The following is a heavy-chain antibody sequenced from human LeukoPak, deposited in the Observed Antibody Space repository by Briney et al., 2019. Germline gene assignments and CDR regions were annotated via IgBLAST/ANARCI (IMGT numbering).Heavy chain of an antibody. D-gene: IGHD6-19*01. J-gene: IGHJ2*01. CDR3: ARQQWSERYFNL. V-gene: IGHV5-51*01. CDR1: GYSFTTHW. Sequence: GESPKISCKGSGYSFTTHWIGWVRQMPGKGLEWMGVIYPGDSDTRYSPSFQGQVTISADKSVSTAHLQWISLKASDSAIYYCARQQWSERYFNLWGRGTLVTVSS. CDR2: IYPGDSDT.